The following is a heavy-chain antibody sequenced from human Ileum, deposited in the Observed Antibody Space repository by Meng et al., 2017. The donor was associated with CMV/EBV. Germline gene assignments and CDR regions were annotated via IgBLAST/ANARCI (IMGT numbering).Heavy chain of an antibody. Sequence: SGVSVSSNSAAWNWIRQSPSRGLEWLGRTFYTSKWYNDYAVSVKSRISINPDTSKNQFSLQLNSVTPEDTAVYYCARGVYETTGLDYWSQGTLVTVSS. CDR2: TFYTSKWYN. D-gene: IGHD3-22*01. J-gene: IGHJ4*02. V-gene: IGHV6-1*01. CDR1: GVSVSSNSAA. CDR3: ARGVYETTGLDY.